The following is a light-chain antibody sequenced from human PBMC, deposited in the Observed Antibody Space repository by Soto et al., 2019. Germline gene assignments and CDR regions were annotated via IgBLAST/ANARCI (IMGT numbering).Light chain of an antibody. CDR2: QVS. CDR3: IQFSHFPRT. Sequence: VLTQTPLSSPVTLGQPASISCRSSQSLVYSDGNTYLSWLQQRPGQPPRLLIYQVSNRFSGVPDRFSGSGAGTYFTLKISRVEAEDVGVYSCIQFSHFPRTFGQGTKVEIK. CDR1: QSLVYSDGNTY. J-gene: IGKJ1*01. V-gene: IGKV2-24*01.